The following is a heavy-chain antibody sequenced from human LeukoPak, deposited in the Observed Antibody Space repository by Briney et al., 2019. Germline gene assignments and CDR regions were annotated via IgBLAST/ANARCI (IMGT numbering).Heavy chain of an antibody. J-gene: IGHJ4*02. V-gene: IGHV3-48*04. CDR2: ITSSSSTI. D-gene: IGHD3-10*01. CDR3: ARVRSGGDFDC. CDR1: GFTFSRYS. Sequence: PGGSLRLSCAASGFTFSRYSINWVCQAPGKGLEWVSYITSSSSTIYYADSVKGRFSISRDNAKNSVYLQMNSLRAEDTAVYYCARVRSGGDFDCWGQGTLVTVSS.